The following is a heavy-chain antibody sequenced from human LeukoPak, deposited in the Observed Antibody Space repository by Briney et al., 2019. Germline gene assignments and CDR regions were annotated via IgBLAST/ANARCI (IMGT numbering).Heavy chain of an antibody. D-gene: IGHD2-15*01. CDR2: ISSTTSYI. CDR1: GFTFSRYS. V-gene: IGHV3-21*01. J-gene: IGHJ2*01. CDR3: AREVMVVAATTFWFFDL. Sequence: GGSLRLSCAASGFTFSRYSMNWVRQAPGKGLVWVSSISSTTSYIYYADSVKGRFTISRDNAKNSLYLQMNSLRAEDTAVYYCAREVMVVAATTFWFFDLWGRGTLVTVSS.